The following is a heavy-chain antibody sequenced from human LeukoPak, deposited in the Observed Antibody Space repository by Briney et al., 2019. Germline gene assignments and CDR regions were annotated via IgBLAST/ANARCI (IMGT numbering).Heavy chain of an antibody. J-gene: IGHJ6*03. CDR3: AKGPPITMVRGYYYMDV. CDR1: GFTFDDYV. Sequence: GGSLRLSCAASGFTFDDYVMHWVRQAPGKGLEWVSLISGDGGSTYYADSVKGRFTISRDNSKNSLYLQMNSLRTEDTALYYCAKGPPITMVRGYYYMDVWGKGTTVTVSS. V-gene: IGHV3-43*02. D-gene: IGHD3-10*01. CDR2: ISGDGGST.